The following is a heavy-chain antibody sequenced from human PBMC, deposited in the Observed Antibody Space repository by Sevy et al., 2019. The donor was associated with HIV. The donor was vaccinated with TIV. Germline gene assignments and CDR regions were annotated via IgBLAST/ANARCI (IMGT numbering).Heavy chain of an antibody. CDR2: ISSYGNDE. CDR3: ARRVLAVAGSYGLDV. D-gene: IGHD6-19*01. CDR1: GFTFSNDV. J-gene: IGHJ6*02. V-gene: IGHV3-30*04. Sequence: GGSLRLSCAASGFTFSNDVMHWVRQAPGKGLEWVTFISSYGNDEDYADSVKGRFTISRDNSKNTLYLQMNSLRPEDTAVYYCARRVLAVAGSYGLDVWGQGTTVTVSS.